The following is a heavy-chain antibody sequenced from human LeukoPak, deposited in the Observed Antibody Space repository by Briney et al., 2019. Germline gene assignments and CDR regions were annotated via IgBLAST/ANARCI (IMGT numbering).Heavy chain of an antibody. Sequence: QPGGSLRLSCAASGFTFSSYGMHWVRQAPGKGLEWVAVISYDGNNKYYADSVKGRFTISRDNSKNTLYLQMNSLRTEDTAVYYCARDRGSGCYYIGGEFVYWGQGTLVTVSS. J-gene: IGHJ4*02. CDR1: GFTFSSYG. D-gene: IGHD1-26*01. CDR3: ARDRGSGCYYIGGEFVY. CDR2: ISYDGNNK. V-gene: IGHV3-30-3*01.